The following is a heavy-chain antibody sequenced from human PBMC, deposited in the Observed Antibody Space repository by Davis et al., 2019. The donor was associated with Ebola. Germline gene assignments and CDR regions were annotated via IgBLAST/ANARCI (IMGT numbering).Heavy chain of an antibody. D-gene: IGHD2-15*01. Sequence: SETLSLTCTVSGGSISSYYWSWIRQPPGKGLEWIGYIYYSGSTNYNPSLKSRVTISVDTSKNQFSLKLSSVTAADTAVYYCARLVLSGSNWFDPWGQGTLVTVSS. CDR3: ARLVLSGSNWFDP. V-gene: IGHV4-59*08. J-gene: IGHJ5*02. CDR2: IYYSGST. CDR1: GGSISSYY.